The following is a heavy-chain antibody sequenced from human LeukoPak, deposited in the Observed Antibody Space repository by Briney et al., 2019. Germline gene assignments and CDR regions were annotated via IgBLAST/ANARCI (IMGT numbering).Heavy chain of an antibody. J-gene: IGHJ4*02. V-gene: IGHV4-59*08. CDR1: GGSISSYD. CDR3: ARLRPSIGAAGTFDY. CDR2: IYYTGST. Sequence: SETLSLTCTVYGGSISSYDWSWIRQHPGKGLEWIGYIYYTGSTKYNASLKSRVTISVDTSKNQFSLKLSSVTAADTAVYYCARLRPSIGAAGTFDYWGQGTLVIVSS. D-gene: IGHD6-13*01.